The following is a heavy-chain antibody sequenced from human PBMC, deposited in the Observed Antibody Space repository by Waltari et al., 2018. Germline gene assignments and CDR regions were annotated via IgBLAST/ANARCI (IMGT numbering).Heavy chain of an antibody. J-gene: IGHJ2*01. CDR3: ARENTVTASSYWYFDL. Sequence: QLHLQESGPRLVKPSETLSLTCTVSGASIWSSDFYWGWIRQSPGKGLEWIGTVYYSGNTYYRPSLKVRVTVSLDTSRNQFSLTLNSVTAADTAVYFCARENTVTASSYWYFDLWGRGTLVTVSS. D-gene: IGHD4-17*01. CDR2: VYYSGNT. CDR1: GASIWSSDFY. V-gene: IGHV4-39*07.